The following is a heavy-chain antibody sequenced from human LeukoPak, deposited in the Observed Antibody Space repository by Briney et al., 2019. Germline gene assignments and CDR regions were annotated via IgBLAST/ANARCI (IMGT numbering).Heavy chain of an antibody. CDR2: INHSGST. CDR3: ACSPGYSSGWYGY. Sequence: PSETLSLTCTVSGGSISTTSYYWGWIRQPPGKGLEWIGEINHSGSTNYNPSLKSRVTISVDTSKNQFSLKLSSVTAADTAVYYCACSPGYSSGWYGYWGQGTLVTVSS. D-gene: IGHD6-19*01. V-gene: IGHV4-39*07. CDR1: GGSISTTSYY. J-gene: IGHJ4*02.